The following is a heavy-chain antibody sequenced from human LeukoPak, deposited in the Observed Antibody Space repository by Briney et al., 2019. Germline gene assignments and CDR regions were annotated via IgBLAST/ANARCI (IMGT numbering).Heavy chain of an antibody. D-gene: IGHD3-16*01. CDR1: GYTFTSYY. V-gene: IGHV1-2*02. CDR3: ATQRGSYLWGTDFDY. CDR2: INPNSGDT. J-gene: IGHJ4*02. Sequence: GASVKVSCKAFGYTFTSYYMHWVRQAPGQGLEWMGWINPNSGDTKYAQKFQGRVTMTRDTSISTAYMELSRLRSDDTAVYYCATQRGSYLWGTDFDYWGQGTLVTVSS.